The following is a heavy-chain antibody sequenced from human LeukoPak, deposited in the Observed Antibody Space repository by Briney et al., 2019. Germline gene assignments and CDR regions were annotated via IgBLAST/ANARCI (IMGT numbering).Heavy chain of an antibody. CDR1: GGSFSGYY. CDR2: INHSGST. J-gene: IGHJ4*02. Sequence: PSETLSLTCAVYGGSFSGYYWSWIRQPPGKGLEWIGEINHSGSTNYNPSLTSRVTISVDTSKNQFSLKLSSVTAADTAVYYCARVRNGWYELAPRGSRQFDYWGQGTLVTVSS. D-gene: IGHD6-19*01. V-gene: IGHV4-34*01. CDR3: ARVRNGWYELAPRGSRQFDY.